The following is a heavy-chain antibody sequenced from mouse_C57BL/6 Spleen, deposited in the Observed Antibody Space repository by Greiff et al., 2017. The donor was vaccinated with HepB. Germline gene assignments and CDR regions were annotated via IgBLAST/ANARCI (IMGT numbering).Heavy chain of an antibody. CDR2: INPSSGYT. CDR1: GYTFTRYT. CDR3: AIITTVSYAMDY. J-gene: IGHJ4*01. D-gene: IGHD1-1*01. Sequence: VQLQESGAELARPGASVKMSCTASGYTFTRYTMHWVKQTPGQGLEWIGYINPSSGYTKYNQKFKDQATLNADKTASTAYMQLSSLTSENSAGYYCAIITTVSYAMDYWGQGTSVTVSS. V-gene: IGHV1-4*01.